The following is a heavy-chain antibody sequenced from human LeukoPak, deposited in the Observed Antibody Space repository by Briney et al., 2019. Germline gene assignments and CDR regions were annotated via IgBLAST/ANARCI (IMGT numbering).Heavy chain of an antibody. J-gene: IGHJ4*02. V-gene: IGHV4-4*07. CDR2: IYTSGST. Sequence: SETPSLTCTVSGGSISSYYWSWIRQPAGKGLEWIGRIYTSGSTNYNPSLKSRVTISVDTSKNQFSLKLSSVTAADTAVYYCARTRYYYNSRSYGAPYYFDYWGQGTLVTVSS. CDR3: ARTRYYYNSRSYGAPYYFDY. D-gene: IGHD3-10*01. CDR1: GGSISSYY.